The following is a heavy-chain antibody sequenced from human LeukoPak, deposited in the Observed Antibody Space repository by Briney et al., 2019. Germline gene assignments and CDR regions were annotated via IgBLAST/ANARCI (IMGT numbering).Heavy chain of an antibody. Sequence: SETLSLTCTVSGGSITSSSYYWGWIRQPPGNGLEWIGYIYYSGSTNYNPSLKSRVTISVDTSKNQFSLKLSSVTAADTAVYYCASDTIAVAGTDYWGQGTLVTVSS. J-gene: IGHJ4*02. CDR2: IYYSGST. CDR1: GGSITSSSYY. CDR3: ASDTIAVAGTDY. D-gene: IGHD6-19*01. V-gene: IGHV4-61*05.